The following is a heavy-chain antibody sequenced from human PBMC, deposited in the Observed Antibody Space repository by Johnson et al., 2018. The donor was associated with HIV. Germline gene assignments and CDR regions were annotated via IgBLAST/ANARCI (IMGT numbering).Heavy chain of an antibody. V-gene: IGHV3-15*01. CDR2: IKRKTAGGTT. J-gene: IGHJ3*01. D-gene: IGHD2-15*01. CDR3: TTDLPYCSGHDCYNAFDL. Sequence: VQLVASGGGLVKPGGSLTVSCAASGFTFSTVWLHWVRQAPGQGLEWVGRIKRKTAGGTTDYAAPVTGQFTISRDDSKNTLYLEMNSLKTEDTAVYYCTTDLPYCSGHDCYNAFDLWGQGTTVIVSS. CDR1: GFTFSTVW.